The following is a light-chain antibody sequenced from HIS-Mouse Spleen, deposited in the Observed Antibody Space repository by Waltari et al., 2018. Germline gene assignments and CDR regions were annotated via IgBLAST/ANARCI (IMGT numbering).Light chain of an antibody. Sequence: DIQLTQSPSFLSASVGDRVTITCRASQGISSYLAWYQQKPGKAPKLLIYAASTLHSVVPSRFSGSGSGTEFTLTISSLQPEDFATYYCQQLNSYPPTFGQGTKVEIK. CDR2: AAS. CDR1: QGISSY. CDR3: QQLNSYPPT. V-gene: IGKV1-9*01. J-gene: IGKJ1*01.